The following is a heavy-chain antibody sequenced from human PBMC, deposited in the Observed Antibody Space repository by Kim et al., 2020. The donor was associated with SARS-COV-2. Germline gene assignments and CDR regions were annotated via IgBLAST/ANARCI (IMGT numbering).Heavy chain of an antibody. CDR2: INHSGST. D-gene: IGHD4-17*01. V-gene: IGHV4-34*01. Sequence: SETLSLTCAVYGGSFSGYYWSWIRQPPGKGLEWIGEINHSGSTNYNPSLKSRVTISVDTSKNQFSLKLSSVTAADTAVYYCARSTTVVTPGLDYWGQGTL. CDR1: GGSFSGYY. J-gene: IGHJ4*02. CDR3: ARSTTVVTPGLDY.